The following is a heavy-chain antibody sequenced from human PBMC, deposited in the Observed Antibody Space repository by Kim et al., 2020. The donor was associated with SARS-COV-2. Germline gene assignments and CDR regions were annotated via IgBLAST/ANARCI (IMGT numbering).Heavy chain of an antibody. J-gene: IGHJ2*01. V-gene: IGHV3-30*18. CDR3: AKEQGGPGSTSWYWYFDL. CDR2: ISYDGSNK. CDR1: GFTFSSYG. D-gene: IGHD2-2*01. Sequence: GGSLRLSCAASGFTFSSYGMHWVRQAPGKGLEWVAVISYDGSNKYYADSVKGRFTISRDNSKNTLYLQMNSLRAEDTAVYYCAKEQGGPGSTSWYWYFDLWGRGTLVTVSS.